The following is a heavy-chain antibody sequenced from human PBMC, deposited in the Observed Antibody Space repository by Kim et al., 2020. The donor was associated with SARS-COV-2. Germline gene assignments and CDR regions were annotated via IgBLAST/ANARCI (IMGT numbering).Heavy chain of an antibody. V-gene: IGHV3-53*01. CDR3: ARDSWVPPESYYYYGMDV. CDR1: GFTVSSNY. J-gene: IGHJ6*02. Sequence: GGSLRLSCAASGFTVSSNYMSWVRQAPGKGLEWVSVIYSGGSTYYADSVKGRFTISRDNSKNTLYLQMNSLRAEDTAVYYCARDSWVPPESYYYYGMDVWGQGTTVTVSS. D-gene: IGHD3-10*01. CDR2: IYSGGST.